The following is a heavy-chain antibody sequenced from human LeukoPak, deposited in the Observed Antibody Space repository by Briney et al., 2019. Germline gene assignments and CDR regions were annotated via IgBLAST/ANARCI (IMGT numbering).Heavy chain of an antibody. CDR3: ARLPRMIAAPDY. J-gene: IGHJ4*02. V-gene: IGHV4-34*01. CDR1: GFTCSSYE. D-gene: IGHD6-13*01. Sequence: GSLRLSCAASGFTCSSYEMNWVRQPPGKGLEWIGEINHSGSTNYNPSLKSRVTISVDTSKNQFSLKLSSVTAADTAVYYCARLPRMIAAPDYWGQGTLVTVSS. CDR2: INHSGST.